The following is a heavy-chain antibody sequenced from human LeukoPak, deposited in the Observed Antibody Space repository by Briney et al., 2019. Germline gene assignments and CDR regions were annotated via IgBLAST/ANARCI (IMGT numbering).Heavy chain of an antibody. CDR1: GYSISSGYY. CDR3: ARGTSWIQLSDANWFDP. J-gene: IGHJ5*02. CDR2: IYHSGST. D-gene: IGHD5-18*01. V-gene: IGHV4-38-2*01. Sequence: SETLSLTCAVSGYSISSGYYWGWIRQPPGKGLEWIGSIYHSGSTYYNPSLKSRVTTSVDTSKNQFSLKLSSVTAADTAVYYCARGTSWIQLSDANWFDPWGQGTLVTVSS.